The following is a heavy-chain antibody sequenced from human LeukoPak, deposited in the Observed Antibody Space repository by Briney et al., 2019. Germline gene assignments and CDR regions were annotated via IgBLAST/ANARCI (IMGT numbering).Heavy chain of an antibody. J-gene: IGHJ3*02. CDR2: IIPIFGTA. Sequence: SVTVSCKASGGTFSSYAISWVRQAPGQGLEWMGGIIPIFGTANYAQKFQGRVTITADESTSTAYMELSSLRSEDTAVYYCARGGSSSDDAFDIWGQGTMVTVSS. CDR1: GGTFSSYA. CDR3: ARGGSSSDDAFDI. V-gene: IGHV1-69*13. D-gene: IGHD6-13*01.